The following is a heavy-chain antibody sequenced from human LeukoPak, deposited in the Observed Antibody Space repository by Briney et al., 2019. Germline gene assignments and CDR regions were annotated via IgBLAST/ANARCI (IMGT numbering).Heavy chain of an antibody. CDR2: IRRKDYGGTT. D-gene: IGHD6-19*01. V-gene: IGHV3-49*04. Sequence: GSLRLSCSASGFTFGGYHMSWVRQGPGEGLEWVGFIRRKDYGGTTEYAASVKGRVTISRDDSKSIAYLQMNSLKIEDTAVYYCTRPTRTTGWPDSDYWGQGTLVTVSS. CDR1: GFTFGGYH. CDR3: TRPTRTTGWPDSDY. J-gene: IGHJ4*02.